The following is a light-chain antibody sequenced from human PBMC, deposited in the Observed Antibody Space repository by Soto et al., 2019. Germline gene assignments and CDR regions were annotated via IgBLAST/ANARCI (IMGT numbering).Light chain of an antibody. Sequence: QSALTQPPSASGSPGQSVTISCTGTSSVVGGYIYVSWYQQHPGKAPKLMIYEVSRRPSGVPERFSGSKSGTSASLAISGLQADDEADYYCDSWDDSLNGVLFGGGTQLTVL. CDR3: DSWDDSLNGVL. J-gene: IGLJ7*01. CDR1: SSVVGGYIY. V-gene: IGLV2-8*01. CDR2: EVS.